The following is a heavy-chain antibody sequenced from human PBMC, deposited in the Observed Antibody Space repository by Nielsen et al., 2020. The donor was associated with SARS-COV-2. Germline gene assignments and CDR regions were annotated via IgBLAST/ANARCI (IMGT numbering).Heavy chain of an antibody. Sequence: VRQIPGKGLEWVSAISGSGGSTYYADSVKGRFTISRDNSKNTLYLQMNSLRAEDTAVYYCARGYYYDSSGYKSYYGMDVWGQGTTVTVSS. V-gene: IGHV3-23*01. D-gene: IGHD3-22*01. J-gene: IGHJ6*02. CDR3: ARGYYYDSSGYKSYYGMDV. CDR2: ISGSGGST.